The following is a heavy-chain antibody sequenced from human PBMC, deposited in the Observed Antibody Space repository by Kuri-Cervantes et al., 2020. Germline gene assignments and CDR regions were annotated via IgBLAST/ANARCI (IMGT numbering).Heavy chain of an antibody. CDR2: IYSGGST. CDR3: SRPRLGSGYDWGY. V-gene: IGHV3-23*03. CDR1: GFTFSSYA. D-gene: IGHD5-12*01. J-gene: IGHJ4*02. Sequence: GESLKISCAASGFTFSSYAMSWVRQAPGKGLEWVSVIYSGGSTYYADSVKGRFTISRDNSKNTLYLQINSLRAEDTAIYFCSRPRLGSGYDWGYWGQGTLVTVSS.